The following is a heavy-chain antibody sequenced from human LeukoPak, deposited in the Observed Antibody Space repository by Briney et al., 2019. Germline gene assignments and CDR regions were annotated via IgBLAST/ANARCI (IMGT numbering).Heavy chain of an antibody. D-gene: IGHD3-22*01. CDR2: IYYSGST. V-gene: IGHV4-39*01. CDR1: GGSISRSYYY. Sequence: PSETLSLTCTVSGGSISRSYYYWGWIRQPPGKGLEWIGSIYYSGSTYYNPSLKSRVTIFVDTSKNQFFLKLRSVTAPDTAVYYCASRGYDSSGYLVGVAFDIWGQGTMVTVSS. J-gene: IGHJ3*02. CDR3: ASRGYDSSGYLVGVAFDI.